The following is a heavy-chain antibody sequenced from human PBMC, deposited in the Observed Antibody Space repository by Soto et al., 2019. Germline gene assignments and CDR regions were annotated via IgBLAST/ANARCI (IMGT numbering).Heavy chain of an antibody. J-gene: IGHJ6*02. CDR3: GRDGPEGAAGPNYYGMDV. D-gene: IGHD6-13*01. Sequence: SETLSLTCTVSGGSISSYYWSWIRQPPGKGLEWIGYIYYSGSTNYNPSLKSRVTISVDTSKNQFSLKLSSVTAADTAVYYCGRDGPEGAAGPNYYGMDVWGQGTTVTVSS. V-gene: IGHV4-59*01. CDR1: GGSISSYY. CDR2: IYYSGST.